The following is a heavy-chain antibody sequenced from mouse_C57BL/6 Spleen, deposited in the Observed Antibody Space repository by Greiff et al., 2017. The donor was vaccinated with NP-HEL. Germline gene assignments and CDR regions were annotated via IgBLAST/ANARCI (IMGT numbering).Heavy chain of an antibody. Sequence: VQLQQSGAELVKPGASVKISCKASGYAFSSYWMNWVKQRPGKGLEWIGQIYPGDGDTNYNGKFKGKATLTADKSSSTAYMQLSSLTSEDSAVYFCARKSNYVNWYFDVWGTGTTVTVSS. CDR1: GYAFSSYW. V-gene: IGHV1-80*01. CDR2: IYPGDGDT. J-gene: IGHJ1*03. CDR3: ARKSNYVNWYFDV. D-gene: IGHD2-5*01.